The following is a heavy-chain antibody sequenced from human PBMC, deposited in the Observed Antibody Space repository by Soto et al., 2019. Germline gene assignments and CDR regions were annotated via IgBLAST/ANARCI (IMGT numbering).Heavy chain of an antibody. CDR1: GYTFTSYA. V-gene: IGHV1-3*01. D-gene: IGHD6-6*01. CDR2: INAGNGNT. J-gene: IGHJ4*02. Sequence: ASVKVSCKASGYTFTSYAIHWVRQAPVQSLEWMGWINAGNGNTKYSQKFQGRVTITRDTSASTAYMELSSLRSEDTAVYYCARDRYSSSSGRVDYWGQGTLVNVSS. CDR3: ARDRYSSSSGRVDY.